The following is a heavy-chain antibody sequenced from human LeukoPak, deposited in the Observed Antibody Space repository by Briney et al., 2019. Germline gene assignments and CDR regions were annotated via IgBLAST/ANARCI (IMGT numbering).Heavy chain of an antibody. V-gene: IGHV3-48*03. D-gene: IGHD6-13*01. CDR2: ISSCGSPI. CDR3: SRVSGWNTSSWYYYYYMDV. Sequence: GGSLRLSCAASGFTFSTYEMNGVRQAAGKGLEGVSYISSCGSPIYYAASVKGRFTISRDNAQNSLFLQMNSLKAYDKAVYYLSRVSGWNTSSWYYYYYMDVWGKGTTVTISS. CDR1: GFTFSTYE. J-gene: IGHJ6*03.